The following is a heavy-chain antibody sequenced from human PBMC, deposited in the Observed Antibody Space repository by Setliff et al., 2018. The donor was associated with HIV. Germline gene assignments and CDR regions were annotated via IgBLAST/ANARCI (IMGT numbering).Heavy chain of an antibody. CDR3: ASTGYSSGWSFDY. CDR1: GGSISSSSYY. D-gene: IGHD6-19*01. CDR2: IYYSGGT. J-gene: IGHJ4*02. Sequence: SETLSLTCTVSGGSISSSSYYWGWIRQPPGKGLEWIGSIYYSGGTYYNPSLKSRVTISVDTSKNQFSLKLSFVTAADTAVYYCASTGYSSGWSFDYWGQGTLVTVSS. V-gene: IGHV4-39*07.